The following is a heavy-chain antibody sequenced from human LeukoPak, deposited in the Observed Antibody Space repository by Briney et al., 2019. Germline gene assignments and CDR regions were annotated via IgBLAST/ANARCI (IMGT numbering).Heavy chain of an antibody. V-gene: IGHV5-51*01. CDR3: ARVHSGSYLRAFDI. D-gene: IGHD1-26*01. CDR2: IYPGNSDN. Sequence: GESLKISCEGPGFSFTSYWIGWVRQMPGKGLEWMGVIYPGNSDNKSFQGQFAISADKSISTAYLQWSSLKASDTAMYYCARVHSGSYLRAFDIWGQGTMVTVSS. J-gene: IGHJ3*02. CDR1: GFSFTSYW.